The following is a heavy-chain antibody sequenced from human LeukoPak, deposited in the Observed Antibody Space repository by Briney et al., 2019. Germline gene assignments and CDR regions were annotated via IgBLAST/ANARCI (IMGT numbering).Heavy chain of an antibody. CDR1: GFTFTSYC. Sequence: PGGSLRLSCAASGFTFTSYCMNWVRQAAGKGLEWVPNKKQDGSEKYYVDSVKGRFTISRDNAKNSLYLQMNSLRAEDTAVYYCARDRRDYVWGSYRCPYYYYYYYMDVWGKGTTVTISS. V-gene: IGHV3-7*01. J-gene: IGHJ6*03. CDR2: KKQDGSEK. CDR3: ARDRRDYVWGSYRCPYYYYYYYMDV. D-gene: IGHD3-16*02.